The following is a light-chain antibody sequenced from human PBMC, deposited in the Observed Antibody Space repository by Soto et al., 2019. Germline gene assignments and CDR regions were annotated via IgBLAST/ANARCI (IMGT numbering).Light chain of an antibody. J-gene: IGLJ2*01. CDR2: DVT. Sequence: QSALTQPRSVSGSPGQSVTISCTGTSSVVGSYNYVSWYQQHPGKAPKLMIYDVTKRPSGVPDRFSASKSGNTASLTISGLQAEDEADYYCCSYAGSYVIFGGGTKVTVL. CDR3: CSYAGSYVI. CDR1: SSVVGSYNY. V-gene: IGLV2-11*01.